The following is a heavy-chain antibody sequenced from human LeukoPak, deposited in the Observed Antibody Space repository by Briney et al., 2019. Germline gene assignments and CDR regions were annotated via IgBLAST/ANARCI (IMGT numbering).Heavy chain of an antibody. J-gene: IGHJ6*02. Sequence: ASVKVSCKASGYTFTSYGISWVRQAPGQGPKWMGWISAYNGNTNYAQKLQGRVTMTTDTSTSTAYMELRSLRSDDTAVYYCARDPYCSSTSCNLYYYYYYAMDVWGQGTTVTVSS. CDR2: ISAYNGNT. V-gene: IGHV1-18*01. D-gene: IGHD2-2*01. CDR3: ARDPYCSSTSCNLYYYYYYAMDV. CDR1: GYTFTSYG.